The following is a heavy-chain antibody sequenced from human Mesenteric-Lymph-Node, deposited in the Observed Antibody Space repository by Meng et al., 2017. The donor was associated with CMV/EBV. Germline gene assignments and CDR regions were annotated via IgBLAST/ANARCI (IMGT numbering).Heavy chain of an antibody. D-gene: IGHD2-2*02. CDR2: INVYNGDT. CDR3: AREVYCGSTSCYTEAPFDY. V-gene: IGHV1-18*01. J-gene: IGHJ4*02. CDR1: GYTFGSYG. Sequence: ASVTVSCKASGYTFGSYGISWVRQAPGQGLEWMGWINVYNGDTKYAQRVQGRVTMTTDTSTSTAYMELRSLTSDDTAVYYCAREVYCGSTSCYTEAPFDYWGQGTLVTVSS.